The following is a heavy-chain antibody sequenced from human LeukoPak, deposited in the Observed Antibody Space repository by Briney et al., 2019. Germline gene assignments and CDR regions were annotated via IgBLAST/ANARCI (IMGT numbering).Heavy chain of an antibody. D-gene: IGHD3-9*01. CDR2: IYYSGST. J-gene: IGHJ3*02. CDR1: GGSISSSSYY. CDR3: ARHGDILTGYELAFDI. V-gene: IGHV4-39*01. Sequence: SETLSLTCTVSGGSISSSSYYWGWIRQPPGKGLEWIGSIYYSGSTYYNPSLKSRVTISVDTSKNQFPLKLSSVTAADTAVYYCARHGDILTGYELAFDIWGQGTMVTVSS.